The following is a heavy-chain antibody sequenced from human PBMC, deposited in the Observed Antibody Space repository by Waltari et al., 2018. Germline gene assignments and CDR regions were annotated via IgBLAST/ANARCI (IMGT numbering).Heavy chain of an antibody. D-gene: IGHD2-15*01. J-gene: IGHJ4*02. CDR1: GYSIRSGYY. CDR3: ARDGACGSCYSDY. V-gene: IGHV4-38-2*02. Sequence: QVQLQESGPGLVKPSETLSLTCAVSGYSIRSGYYWGWLRQPPGKGLEWIGSIYHSGSTYYNPSLKSRVTISVDTSKNQFSLKLSSVTAADTAVYYCARDGACGSCYSDYWGQGTLVTVSS. CDR2: IYHSGST.